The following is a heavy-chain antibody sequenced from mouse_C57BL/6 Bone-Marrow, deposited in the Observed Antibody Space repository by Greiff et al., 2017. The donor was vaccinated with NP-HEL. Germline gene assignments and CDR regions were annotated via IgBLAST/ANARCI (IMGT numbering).Heavy chain of an antibody. J-gene: IGHJ1*03. D-gene: IGHD1-1*01. V-gene: IGHV5-17*01. CDR1: GFTFRDYG. CDR3: ARSPSTVPRYFDV. CDR2: ISSGSSTI. Sequence: EVNVVESGGGLVKPGGSLKLSCAASGFTFRDYGMHWVRQAPEKGLEWVAYISSGSSTIYYADTVKGRFTISRDNAKNTLFLQMTSLRSEDTAMYYCARSPSTVPRYFDVWGTGTTVTVSS.